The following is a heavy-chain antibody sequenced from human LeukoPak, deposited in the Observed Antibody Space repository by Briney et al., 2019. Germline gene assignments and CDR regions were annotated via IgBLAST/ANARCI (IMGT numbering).Heavy chain of an antibody. Sequence: ASVKVSCKAPGYTFTSYDINWVRQATGQGLEWMGWMNPNSGNTGYAQKFQGRVTITRNTSISTAYMELSSLRSEDTAVYYCARAIKYYYDSSGYYYQRLDAFDIWGQGTMVTVSS. J-gene: IGHJ3*02. D-gene: IGHD3-22*01. CDR2: MNPNSGNT. CDR3: ARAIKYYYDSSGYYYQRLDAFDI. CDR1: GYTFTSYD. V-gene: IGHV1-8*03.